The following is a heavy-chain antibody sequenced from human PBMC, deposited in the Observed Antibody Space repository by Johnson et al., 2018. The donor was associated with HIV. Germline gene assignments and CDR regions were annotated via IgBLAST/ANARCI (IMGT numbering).Heavy chain of an antibody. D-gene: IGHD2-15*01. J-gene: IGHJ3*02. V-gene: IGHV3-30*04. CDR2: ISYDGHIK. Sequence: QVQLVESGGGVVQPGRSLRLSCAASGFTFKNYAMHWVRQAPGERLEWVAVISYDGHIKYYADSVKGRFTIARDNSKSTLYLQINSLRAEDAAVFYCARVGVGGYSADGAFDIWGQGTMVTVS. CDR1: GFTFKNYA. CDR3: ARVGVGGYSADGAFDI.